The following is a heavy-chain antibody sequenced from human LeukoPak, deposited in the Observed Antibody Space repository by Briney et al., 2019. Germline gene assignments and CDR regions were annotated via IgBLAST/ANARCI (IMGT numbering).Heavy chain of an antibody. J-gene: IGHJ4*02. CDR3: VRDHDYYFGY. CDR2: ITTSIDII. V-gene: IGHV3-48*02. Sequence: PGGSLRLSCAASGFTLSSYNMNWVRQAPGKGLKWISYITTSIDIISYADSVKGRFTISRDNAKNSLYLQMDSLRDEDTAVYYCVRDHDYYFGYWGQGILVTVSA. CDR1: GFTLSSYN. D-gene: IGHD3-16*01.